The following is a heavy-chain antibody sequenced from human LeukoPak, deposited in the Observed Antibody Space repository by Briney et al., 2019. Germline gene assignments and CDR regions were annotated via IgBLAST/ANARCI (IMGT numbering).Heavy chain of an antibody. CDR1: GGTFSSYA. Sequence: SVKVSCKASGGTFSSYAISWVRQAPGQGLEWMGGIIPIFGTANYAQKFQGRVTITADESTSTAYMELSSLRSEDTAVYYCARDGWDTAMVTFPRAFDIWGQGTMVTVSS. D-gene: IGHD5-18*01. CDR2: IIPIFGTA. J-gene: IGHJ3*02. CDR3: ARDGWDTAMVTFPRAFDI. V-gene: IGHV1-69*13.